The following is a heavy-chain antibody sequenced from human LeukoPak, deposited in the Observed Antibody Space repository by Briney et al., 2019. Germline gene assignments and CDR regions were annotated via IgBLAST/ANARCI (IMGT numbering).Heavy chain of an antibody. CDR3: ARDEFESLPLFSY. CDR1: GFTFSSYA. CDR2: ISYDGSNK. Sequence: GGSLRLSCAASGFTFSSYAMHWVRQAPGKGLEWVAVISYDGSNKYYADSVKGRFTISRDNSKNTLYLQMNSLRAEDTAVYYCARDEFESLPLFSYWGQGTLVTVSS. V-gene: IGHV3-30-3*01. D-gene: IGHD3-9*01. J-gene: IGHJ4*02.